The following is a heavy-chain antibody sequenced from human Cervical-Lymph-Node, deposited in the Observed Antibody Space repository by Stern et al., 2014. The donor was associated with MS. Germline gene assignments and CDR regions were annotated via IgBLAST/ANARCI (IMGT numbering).Heavy chain of an antibody. V-gene: IGHV3-9*01. D-gene: IGHD4-23*01. J-gene: IGHJ4*02. CDR2: INWNSGRI. Sequence: EVQLVESGGGLVQPGRSLRLSCVASGFTFDDYAMHWVRQAPGKGLEWVSGINWNSGRIGYGDSVKGRFTISRDNAKNSLYLQMNSLRPEDTALYYCARDITLATWGRGTLVTVSS. CDR3: ARDITLAT. CDR1: GFTFDDYA.